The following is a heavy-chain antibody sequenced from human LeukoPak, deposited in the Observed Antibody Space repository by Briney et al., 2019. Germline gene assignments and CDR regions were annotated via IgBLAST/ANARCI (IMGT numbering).Heavy chain of an antibody. CDR1: GFTFSSYA. D-gene: IGHD2-8*01. V-gene: IGHV3-30*04. Sequence: GGSLRLSCAASGFTFSSYAMHWVRQAPGKGLEWVAVISYDGSNKYYADSVKGRFTISRDNSKNTLYLQMNSLRAEDTAVYYCARDLGVLKYFDYWGQGTLVTVSS. J-gene: IGHJ4*02. CDR3: ARDLGVLKYFDY. CDR2: ISYDGSNK.